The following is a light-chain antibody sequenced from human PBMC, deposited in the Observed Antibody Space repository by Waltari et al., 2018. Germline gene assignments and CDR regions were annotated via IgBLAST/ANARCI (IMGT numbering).Light chain of an antibody. Sequence: EIVMTQSPTTLSVSPGERATLPCRARQSFSSNLAWYQQKPGQAPRLLIHGASTRATGIPTSFSGSGSGTEFTLTISSLQSEDLAVYYCQQYNNWPPGAFGQGTKVEIK. CDR2: GAS. CDR1: QSFSSN. CDR3: QQYNNWPPGA. V-gene: IGKV3-15*01. J-gene: IGKJ1*01.